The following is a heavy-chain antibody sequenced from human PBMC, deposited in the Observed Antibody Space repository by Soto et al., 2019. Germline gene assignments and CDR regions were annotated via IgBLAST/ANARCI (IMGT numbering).Heavy chain of an antibody. V-gene: IGHV1-3*01. CDR3: ARGYYYGAGSP. CDR1: GYTFINYV. D-gene: IGHD3-10*01. Sequence: QVQLVQSGAEVKKPGASVKVSCKASGYTFINYVIHWVRQAPGQRLEWMGWINAGNGDTKYSQNFHGRVTITRDTSASTAYMELSSLSSEDMAVYYCARGYYYGAGSPWGQGTLVTVSS. J-gene: IGHJ5*02. CDR2: INAGNGDT.